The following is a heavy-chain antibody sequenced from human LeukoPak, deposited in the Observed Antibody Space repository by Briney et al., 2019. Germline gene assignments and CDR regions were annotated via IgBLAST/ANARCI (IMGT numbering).Heavy chain of an antibody. D-gene: IGHD2-2*01. Sequence: GGSLRLSCVVSGFSFSTYGMHWVRQAPGKELEWVALLWYDGVIQYYPDSVKGRFTISRDSSTNTVYLQMDSLRVEDTAVYYYARVLGHCSTGACYTPYLDYWGQGTLVTVSS. CDR2: LWYDGVIQ. CDR3: ARVLGHCSTGACYTPYLDY. V-gene: IGHV3-33*01. J-gene: IGHJ4*02. CDR1: GFSFSTYG.